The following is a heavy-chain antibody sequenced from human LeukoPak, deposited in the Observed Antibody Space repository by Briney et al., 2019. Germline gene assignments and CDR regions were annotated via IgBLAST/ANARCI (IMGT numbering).Heavy chain of an antibody. CDR2: INPNSGGT. CDR3: ARGRGIVVVPAAHPGDY. J-gene: IGHJ4*02. V-gene: IGHV1-2*02. Sequence: ASVKVSCKASGYTFTGYYMHWVRQAPGQGLEWMGWINPNSGGTNYAQKFQGRVTMTRDASISTAYMELSRLRSDDTAVYYCARGRGIVVVPAAHPGDYWGQGTLVTVSS. CDR1: GYTFTGYY. D-gene: IGHD2-2*01.